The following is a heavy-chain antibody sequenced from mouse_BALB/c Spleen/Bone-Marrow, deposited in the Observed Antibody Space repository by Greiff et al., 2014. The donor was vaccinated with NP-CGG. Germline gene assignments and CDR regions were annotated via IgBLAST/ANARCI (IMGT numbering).Heavy chain of an antibody. D-gene: IGHD1-1*01. CDR3: ATYYYGSSWGFAY. V-gene: IGHV14-3*02. Sequence: LESGAELVKPGASVKLSCTASGFNIKDTYMHWVKQRPEQGLEWIGRIDPANGNTKYDPKFQGKATITADTSSNTAYLQLSSLTSEDTAVYYCATYYYGSSWGFAYWGQGTLVTVSA. J-gene: IGHJ3*01. CDR1: GFNIKDTY. CDR2: IDPANGNT.